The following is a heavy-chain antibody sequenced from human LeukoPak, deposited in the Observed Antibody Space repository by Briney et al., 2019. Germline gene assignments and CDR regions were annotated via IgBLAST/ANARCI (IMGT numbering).Heavy chain of an antibody. CDR3: ARERDSGSSPPYCFDF. V-gene: IGHV3-66*01. J-gene: IGHJ4*02. Sequence: PGGSLRLSCAASGFTVSSSYMSWVRQAPGRGLEWVSVIYSGGNTYYADSVKGRFTISRDNSKNTVYLQMNSLRAEDTAVYYCARERDSGSSPPYCFDFWGQGTLVTVSS. CDR2: IYSGGNT. CDR1: GFTVSSSY. D-gene: IGHD1-26*01.